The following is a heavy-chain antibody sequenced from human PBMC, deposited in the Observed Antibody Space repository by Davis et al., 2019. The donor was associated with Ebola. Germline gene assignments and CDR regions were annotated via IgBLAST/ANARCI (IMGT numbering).Heavy chain of an antibody. CDR3: ARSGLSFGVVKYHYGMDA. Sequence: GESLKISCEASGFTFRNYVMSWVRQAPGKGLEWVSAISVTGGRPFYADSVKGRFTISRDNSKATMYLQMNSLRGEDTAVYYCARSGLSFGVVKYHYGMDAWGKGTTVTVSS. D-gene: IGHD3-3*01. CDR1: GFTFRNYV. CDR2: ISVTGGRP. V-gene: IGHV3-23*01. J-gene: IGHJ6*04.